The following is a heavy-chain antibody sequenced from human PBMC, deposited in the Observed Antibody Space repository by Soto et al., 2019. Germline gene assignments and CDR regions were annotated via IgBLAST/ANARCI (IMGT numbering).Heavy chain of an antibody. CDR3: ARCFGISWQYCLDC. Sequence: EVQLLESGGGLVQPGGSLRLSCAASGFSFASYAMNWVRQAPGKGLEWVSGIRGIGGSTYYADSVKGRFTISRDNSKNTPYLQLSSLSVEDWAVYYCARCFGISWQYCLDCWRQGTLVTASS. D-gene: IGHD3-10*01. J-gene: IGHJ4*02. V-gene: IGHV3-23*01. CDR1: GFSFASYA. CDR2: IRGIGGST.